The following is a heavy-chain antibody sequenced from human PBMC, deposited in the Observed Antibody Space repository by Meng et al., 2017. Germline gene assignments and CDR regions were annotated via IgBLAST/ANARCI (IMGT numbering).Heavy chain of an antibody. Sequence: EVQLLESGGGLVQPGGSLRLSCAASGFSFTYYIMSWVRQAPGKGLECVSGISGSGDNTYYADSVKGRFTSSRDNAKNTLYLQMTRLGADDTAVYYRAKESGSNWFFDYWGQRTLVTVSS. V-gene: IGHV3-23*01. CDR3: AKESGSNWFFDY. J-gene: IGHJ4*02. CDR1: GFSFTYYI. D-gene: IGHD6-13*01. CDR2: ISGSGDNT.